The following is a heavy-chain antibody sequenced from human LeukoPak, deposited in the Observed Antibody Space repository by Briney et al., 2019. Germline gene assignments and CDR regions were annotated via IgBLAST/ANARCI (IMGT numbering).Heavy chain of an antibody. Sequence: MTSQTLSLTCAVSGGSISSGGYSWSWIRQPPGKGLEWIGYIYTSGGTNYIPSLKGRVTISIDTSKNQFSLKLSSVTAADSAVYYCARLTRLSTSPDRYYLDYWGQGTLVTVSS. CDR2: IYTSGGT. CDR1: GGSISSGGYS. V-gene: IGHV4-30-4*07. J-gene: IGHJ4*02. D-gene: IGHD6-6*01. CDR3: ARLTRLSTSPDRYYLDY.